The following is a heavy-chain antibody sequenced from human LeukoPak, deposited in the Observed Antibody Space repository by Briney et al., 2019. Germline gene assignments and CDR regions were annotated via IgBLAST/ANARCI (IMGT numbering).Heavy chain of an antibody. CDR1: GFTFSSYA. Sequence: GGSLRLSCAASGFTFSSYAMSWVRQAPGKGLEWVSAISGSGGSTYYADSVKGRFTISRDNSKNTLYLQMNSLRAEDTAVYYCARATRPLWFGELLSPNWFDPWGQGTLVTVSS. J-gene: IGHJ5*02. CDR3: ARATRPLWFGELLSPNWFDP. D-gene: IGHD3-10*01. CDR2: ISGSGGST. V-gene: IGHV3-23*01.